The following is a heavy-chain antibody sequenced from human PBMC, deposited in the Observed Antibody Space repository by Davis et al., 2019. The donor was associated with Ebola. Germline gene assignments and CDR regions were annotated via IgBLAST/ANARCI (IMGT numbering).Heavy chain of an antibody. V-gene: IGHV3-23*01. CDR1: GFTFSSYA. CDR3: AKFAGSGWPLDY. D-gene: IGHD6-19*01. CDR2: ISGSGGST. Sequence: GESLKISCAASGFTFSSYAMSWVRQAPGKGLEWVSAISGSGGSTYYADSVKGRFTISRDNSKNTLYLQMNSLRAEDTAVYYCAKFAGSGWPLDYWGQGTLVTVSS. J-gene: IGHJ4*02.